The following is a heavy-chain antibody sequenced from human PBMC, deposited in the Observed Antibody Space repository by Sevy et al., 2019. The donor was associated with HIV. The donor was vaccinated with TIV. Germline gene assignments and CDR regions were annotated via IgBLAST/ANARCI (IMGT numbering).Heavy chain of an antibody. D-gene: IGHD2-15*01. CDR2: IYYSGST. CDR1: GGSISSYY. CDR3: ARQEGDIVVAYFVY. Sequence: SETLSLTCTVSGGSISSYYWSWIRQPPGKGLEWIGYIYYSGSTNYNPSLKSRVTISVDTSKNQFSLKLSSVTAADTAVYYCARQEGDIVVAYFVYWGQGTLVTHSS. J-gene: IGHJ4*02. V-gene: IGHV4-59*08.